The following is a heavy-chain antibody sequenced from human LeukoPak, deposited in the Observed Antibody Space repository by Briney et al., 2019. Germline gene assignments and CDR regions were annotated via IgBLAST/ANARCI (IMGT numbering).Heavy chain of an antibody. J-gene: IGHJ6*03. CDR1: GFTFSSYG. CDR2: IRYDGSNK. Sequence: GGSLRLSCAASGFTFSSYGMHWVRQAPGKGLEWVAFIRYDGSNKYYADSVKGRFTISRDNSKNTLYLQMNSLRAEDTAVYYCARDGGYCSSTSCYYYYYMDVWGKGTTVTVSS. CDR3: ARDGGYCSSTSCYYYYYMDV. V-gene: IGHV3-30*02. D-gene: IGHD2-2*01.